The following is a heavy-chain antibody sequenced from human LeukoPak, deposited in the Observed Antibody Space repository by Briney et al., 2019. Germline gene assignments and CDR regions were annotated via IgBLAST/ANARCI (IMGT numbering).Heavy chain of an antibody. CDR1: GFTFSSYW. CDR3: ARKGYCGGDCYSDFDY. J-gene: IGHJ4*02. CDR2: IKQDGSEK. D-gene: IGHD2-21*02. Sequence: GGSLRLSCAASGFTFSSYWMSWVRQAPGKGLEWVANIKQDGSEKYYVDSVKGRFTISRDNAKNSLYLQMNSLRAEDTAVYYCARKGYCGGDCYSDFDYWGQGTLVTASS. V-gene: IGHV3-7*03.